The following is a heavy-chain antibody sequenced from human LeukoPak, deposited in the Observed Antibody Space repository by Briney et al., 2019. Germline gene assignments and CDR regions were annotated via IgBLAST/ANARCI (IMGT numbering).Heavy chain of an antibody. D-gene: IGHD3-3*01. Sequence: EASVKVSCKASGYTFTGYYMHWVRQAPGQGLEWMGWISAYNGNTNYAQKLQGRVTMTTDTSTSTAYMELRSLRSDDTAVYYCARDSSFWSDPELADYWGRGTLVTVSS. CDR3: ARDSSFWSDPELADY. J-gene: IGHJ4*02. V-gene: IGHV1-18*04. CDR2: ISAYNGNT. CDR1: GYTFTGYY.